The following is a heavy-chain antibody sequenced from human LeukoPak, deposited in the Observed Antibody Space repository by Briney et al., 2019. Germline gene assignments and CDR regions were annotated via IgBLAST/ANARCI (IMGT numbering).Heavy chain of an antibody. Sequence: GGSLRLSCAASGFTFSSYSMNWVRQAPGKGLEWVSSISSSSSYIYYADSVKGRFTISRDNAKNSLYLQMNSLRAEDTAVYYCARVAVAVILGVDAFDIWGQGTMVTVSS. D-gene: IGHD6-19*01. J-gene: IGHJ3*02. CDR2: ISSSSSYI. V-gene: IGHV3-21*01. CDR3: ARVAVAVILGVDAFDI. CDR1: GFTFSSYS.